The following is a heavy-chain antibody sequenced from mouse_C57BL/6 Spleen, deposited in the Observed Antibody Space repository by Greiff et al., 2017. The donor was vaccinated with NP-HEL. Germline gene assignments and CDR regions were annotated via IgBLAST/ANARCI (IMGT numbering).Heavy chain of an antibody. V-gene: IGHV1-82*01. Sequence: VQLQQSGPELVKPGASVKISCKASGYAFSSSWMNWVKQRPGKGLEWIGRIYPGDGDTNYNGKFKGKATLTADKSSSTAYMQLSSLTSEDSAVYFCARYYGDDYWGQGTTLTVSS. CDR1: GYAFSSSW. CDR2: IYPGDGDT. J-gene: IGHJ2*01. D-gene: IGHD1-1*01. CDR3: ARYYGDDY.